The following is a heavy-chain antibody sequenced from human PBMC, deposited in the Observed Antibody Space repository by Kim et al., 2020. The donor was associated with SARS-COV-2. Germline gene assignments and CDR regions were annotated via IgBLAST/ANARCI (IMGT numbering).Heavy chain of an antibody. D-gene: IGHD5-18*01. CDR3: TTRTAMAADYYYYYGMDV. CDR1: GFTFSNAW. V-gene: IGHV3-15*01. J-gene: IGHJ6*02. CDR2: IKSKTDGGTT. Sequence: GGSLRLSCAASGFTFSNAWMSWVRQAPGKGLEWVGRIKSKTDGGTTDYAAPVKGRFTISRDDSKNTLYLQMNSLKTEDTAVYYCTTRTAMAADYYYYYGMDVWGQGTTVTVSS.